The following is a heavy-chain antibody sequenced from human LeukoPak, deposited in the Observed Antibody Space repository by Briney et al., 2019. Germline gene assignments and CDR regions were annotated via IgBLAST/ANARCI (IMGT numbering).Heavy chain of an antibody. V-gene: IGHV3-53*01. Sequence: TGGSLRLSCAASGFTVSSNYMSWVRQAPGKGLEWVSVIYSGGSTFYADSVKGRFTISRDISKNTLYLQMNSLRAEDTAVYYCARHGSITMVRGRLRYYYMDVWGKGTTVTISS. CDR3: ARHGSITMVRGRLRYYYMDV. CDR2: IYSGGST. D-gene: IGHD3-10*01. CDR1: GFTVSSNY. J-gene: IGHJ6*03.